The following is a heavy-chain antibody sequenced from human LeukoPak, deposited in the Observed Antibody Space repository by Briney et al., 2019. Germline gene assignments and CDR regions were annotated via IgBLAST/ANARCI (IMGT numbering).Heavy chain of an antibody. CDR2: INPNSGGT. Sequence: ASVKVSCKASGYTFTGYYMHWVRQAPGQGLEWMGWINPNSGGTNYAQKFQGWVTMTRDTSISTAYMELSRLRSDDTAVYYCARGYYDSSGYQGFDYWGQGTLVTVSS. J-gene: IGHJ4*02. CDR3: ARGYYDSSGYQGFDY. V-gene: IGHV1-2*04. D-gene: IGHD3-22*01. CDR1: GYTFTGYY.